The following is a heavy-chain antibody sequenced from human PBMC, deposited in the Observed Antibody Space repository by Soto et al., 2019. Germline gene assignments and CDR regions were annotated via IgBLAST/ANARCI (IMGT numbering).Heavy chain of an antibody. J-gene: IGHJ5*02. CDR1: GGSISSGGYY. CDR3: ARAKKGIAAAENWFDP. Sequence: QVQLQESGPGLVKPSQTLSLTCTVSGGSISSGGYYWSWIRQHPGKGLEWIGYINYSGSTYYNPSLKSRVTISVDTSKNQFSLKLSSVTAADTAVYYCARAKKGIAAAENWFDPWGQGTLVTVSS. CDR2: INYSGST. D-gene: IGHD6-13*01. V-gene: IGHV4-31*03.